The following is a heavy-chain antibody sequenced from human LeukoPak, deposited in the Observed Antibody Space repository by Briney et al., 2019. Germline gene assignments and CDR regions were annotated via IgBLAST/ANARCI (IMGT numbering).Heavy chain of an antibody. Sequence: ASVKVSCKASGYTFTSYYMYWVRQAPGQGLEWMGIINPSRGSTNYAQRFQGRVTMTRDMSTSTVYMELSSLRSEDTAVYYCARGGDIVLASNYFDYWGQGTLVTVSS. CDR3: ARGGDIVLASNYFDY. V-gene: IGHV1-46*01. J-gene: IGHJ4*02. CDR1: GYTFTSYY. D-gene: IGHD2-8*01. CDR2: INPSRGST.